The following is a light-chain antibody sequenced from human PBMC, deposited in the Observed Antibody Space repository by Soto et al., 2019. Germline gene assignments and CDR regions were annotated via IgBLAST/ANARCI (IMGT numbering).Light chain of an antibody. CDR2: INNDGSH. Sequence: QSVLTQSPSASASLGASVKLTCTLSTGHSHYAVAWHQQQAEKGPRFLMKINNDGSHYRGDGIPDRFSGSSSGTERYLTISSLQSDDEADYFCQTWGTGINWVFGAGTKLTVL. CDR3: QTWGTGINWV. CDR1: TGHSHYA. V-gene: IGLV4-69*01. J-gene: IGLJ3*02.